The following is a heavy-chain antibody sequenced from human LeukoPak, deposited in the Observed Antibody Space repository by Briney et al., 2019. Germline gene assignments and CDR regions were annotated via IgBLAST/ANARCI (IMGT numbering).Heavy chain of an antibody. CDR3: ARADRQLALDY. Sequence: SETLSLTCSVSGGSISSGSYYWSWIRQPAGKGLEWIGRIYTSGSTNYNPSLKSRVTISVDTSKNQFSLKLSSVTAADTAVYYCARADRQLALDYWGQGTLVTVSS. J-gene: IGHJ4*02. D-gene: IGHD6-6*01. CDR2: IYTSGST. CDR1: GGSISSGSYY. V-gene: IGHV4-61*02.